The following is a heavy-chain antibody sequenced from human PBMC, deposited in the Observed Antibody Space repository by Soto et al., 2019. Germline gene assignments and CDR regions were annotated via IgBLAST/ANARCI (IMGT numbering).Heavy chain of an antibody. D-gene: IGHD3-3*01. J-gene: IGHJ4*02. Sequence: PGGSLRLSCAASGFTFSSYAMSWVRQAPGKGLEWVSTIGSRGVTTYYADSAKGRFTISRDNSKNTLYLQMNSLRVEDTAVYYCAKRGDDFWSSYYHYFDCWGLGTLVTAPQ. V-gene: IGHV3-23*01. CDR2: IGSRGVTT. CDR1: GFTFSSYA. CDR3: AKRGDDFWSSYYHYFDC.